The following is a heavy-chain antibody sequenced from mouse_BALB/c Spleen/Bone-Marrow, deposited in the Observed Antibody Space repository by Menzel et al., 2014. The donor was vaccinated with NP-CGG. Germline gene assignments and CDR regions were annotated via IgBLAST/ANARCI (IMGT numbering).Heavy chain of an antibody. V-gene: IGHV3-2*02. CDR2: ISYSGST. Sequence: VQLKESGPGLVKPSQSLSLTCTVTGYSITSDYAWHWIRQFPGNTLEWMGYISYSGSTSYYPSLKSRISITRDTSKNQFFLQLNSVTTEDTATYYCARSADWYFDVWGAGTTVTVSS. J-gene: IGHJ1*01. CDR3: ARSADWYFDV. CDR1: GYSITSDYA.